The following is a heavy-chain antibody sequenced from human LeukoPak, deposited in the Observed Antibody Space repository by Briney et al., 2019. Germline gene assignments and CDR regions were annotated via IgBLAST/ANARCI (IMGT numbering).Heavy chain of an antibody. D-gene: IGHD3/OR15-3a*01. CDR1: GFTFSSYA. CDR3: ARGRIGPDY. J-gene: IGHJ4*02. CDR2: ISGSGVST. Sequence: GGSLRLSCAASGFTFSSYAMSWVRQAPGKGLERVSGISGSGVSTYYADSVKGRFTISRDNSKNTLYMQMNSLRAEDTAVYYCARGRIGPDYWGQGTLLTVSS. V-gene: IGHV3-23*01.